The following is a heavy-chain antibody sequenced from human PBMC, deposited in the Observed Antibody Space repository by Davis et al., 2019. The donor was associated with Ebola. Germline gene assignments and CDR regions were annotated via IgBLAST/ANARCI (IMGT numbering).Heavy chain of an antibody. CDR2: INAGNGNT. CDR1: GYTFTSYA. V-gene: IGHV1-3*01. CDR3: ARDRTLYCGGDCYAMDV. J-gene: IGHJ6*04. D-gene: IGHD2-21*01. Sequence: ASVKVSCKASGYTFTSYAMHWVRQAPGQRLEWMGWINAGNGNTKYSQKFQGRVTITRDTSASTAYMELSSLRSEDTAVYYCARDRTLYCGGDCYAMDVWGKGTTVTVSS.